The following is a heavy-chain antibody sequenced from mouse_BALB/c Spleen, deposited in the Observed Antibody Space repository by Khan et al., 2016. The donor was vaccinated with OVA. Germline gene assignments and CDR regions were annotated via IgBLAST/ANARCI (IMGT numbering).Heavy chain of an antibody. CDR3: ASESRTMITHYFGY. V-gene: IGHV5-9-3*01. D-gene: IGHD2-4*01. CDR2: ISSGGSYT. J-gene: IGHJ2*01. CDR1: GFTFSNYA. Sequence: EVELVESGGGLVKPGGSLKLSCAASGFTFSNYAMSWVRQSPEKRLEWVATISSGGSYTYYPDSVKGRFTISRDNAKNTLYLQMSSLRSEDTAMYYCASESRTMITHYFGYWGQGTTLTVSS.